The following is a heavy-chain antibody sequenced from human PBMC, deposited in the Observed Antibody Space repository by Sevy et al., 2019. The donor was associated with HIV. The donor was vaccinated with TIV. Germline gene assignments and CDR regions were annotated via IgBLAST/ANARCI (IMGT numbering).Heavy chain of an antibody. V-gene: IGHV3-48*03. J-gene: IGHJ4*02. CDR3: AREGCTRPHDY. CDR1: GFTFSSYE. Sequence: GGSLRLSCAVSGFTFSSYEMNWVRQAPGKGLEWVSYISDSGANIYYADSVKGRFIISRDDSKNTLYLQMNSLRAEDTAVYFCAREGCTRPHDYWGQGTLVTVSS. CDR2: ISDSGANI. D-gene: IGHD2-8*01.